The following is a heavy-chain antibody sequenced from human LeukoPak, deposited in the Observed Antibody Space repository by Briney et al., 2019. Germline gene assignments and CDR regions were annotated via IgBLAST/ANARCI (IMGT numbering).Heavy chain of an antibody. Sequence: PGESLKISCKSSGYSFTNYWIAWVRPMPGKGLEWMGIIYPRDSDTKYSPSFQGQVTISADKSISTVYLQWSSLKASDTATYYCARHLEYGSGTFFDYWGQGTLVTVSS. D-gene: IGHD3-10*01. J-gene: IGHJ4*02. CDR2: IYPRDSDT. V-gene: IGHV5-51*01. CDR3: ARHLEYGSGTFFDY. CDR1: GYSFTNYW.